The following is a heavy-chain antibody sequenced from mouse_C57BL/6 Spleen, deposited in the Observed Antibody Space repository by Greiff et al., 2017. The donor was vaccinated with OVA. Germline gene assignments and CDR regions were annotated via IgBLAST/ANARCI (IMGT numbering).Heavy chain of an antibody. CDR2: IWGDGST. Sequence: QVQLQQSGPGLVAPSQSLSITCTVSGFSLTSYGVSWVRQPPGKGLEWLGVIWGDGSTNYHSALISRLSISKDNSKSQGVLKLNRLQTDEADTYYCAKPGHYYGSPWFAYWGQGTLVTVSA. V-gene: IGHV2-3*01. CDR1: GFSLTSYG. D-gene: IGHD1-1*01. J-gene: IGHJ3*01. CDR3: AKPGHYYGSPWFAY.